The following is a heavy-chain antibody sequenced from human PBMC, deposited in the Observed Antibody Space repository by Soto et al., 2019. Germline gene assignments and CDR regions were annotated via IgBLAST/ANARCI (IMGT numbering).Heavy chain of an antibody. V-gene: IGHV4-31*03. CDR3: ARLYGSGSYYFDY. Sequence: SETLSLTCTVSGGSISSGGYYWSWIRQHPGKCLEWIGYIYYSGSTYYNPSLKSRVTISVDTSKNQFSLKLSSVTAADTAVYYCARLYGSGSYYFDYWGQGTLVTVSS. CDR2: IYYSGST. J-gene: IGHJ4*02. D-gene: IGHD3-10*01. CDR1: GGSISSGGYY.